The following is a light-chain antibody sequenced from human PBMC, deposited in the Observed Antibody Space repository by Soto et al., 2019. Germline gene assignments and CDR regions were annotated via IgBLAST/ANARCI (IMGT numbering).Light chain of an antibody. V-gene: IGLV2-14*01. CDR2: EVS. J-gene: IGLJ1*01. CDR3: SSYTSSSTPYV. CDR1: SSDVGGYNY. Sequence: QPVLTQPASVSGSPGQSITISCTGTSSDVGGYNYVSWYQQHPGKAPKLMIYEVSNRPSGVSNRFSGSKSGNTASLTISGLQAEDEADYYRSSYTSSSTPYVFGTGTKVTVL.